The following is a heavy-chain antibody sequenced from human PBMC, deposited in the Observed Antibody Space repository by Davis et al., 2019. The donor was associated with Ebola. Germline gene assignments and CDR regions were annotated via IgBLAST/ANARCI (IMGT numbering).Heavy chain of an antibody. CDR1: GYTFTSYY. D-gene: IGHD2-21*01. V-gene: IGHV1-46*01. CDR3: ARGGGYEDLPGTDWDY. Sequence: ASVKVSCKASGYTFTSYYMHWVRQAPGQGLEWMGIINPSGGSTSYAQKFQGRVTMTRDTSTSTVYMELSSLRSEDTAVYYCARGGGYEDLPGTDWDYWGQGTLVTVSS. CDR2: INPSGGST. J-gene: IGHJ4*02.